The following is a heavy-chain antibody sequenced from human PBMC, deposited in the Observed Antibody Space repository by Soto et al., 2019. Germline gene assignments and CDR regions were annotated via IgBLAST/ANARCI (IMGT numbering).Heavy chain of an antibody. CDR2: IIPIFGTA. Sequence: AVKVTFKASGCAFRRYASSEVRQARGQGLEWMGGIIPIFGTANYARKFHGRVTITADKSTSTAYMELSSLRSEDTAVYYCTRITKQFRFLEWPPFDPWGQGTPDTGSS. CDR1: GCAFRRYA. V-gene: IGHV1-69*06. D-gene: IGHD3-3*01. CDR3: TRITKQFRFLEWPPFDP. J-gene: IGHJ5*02.